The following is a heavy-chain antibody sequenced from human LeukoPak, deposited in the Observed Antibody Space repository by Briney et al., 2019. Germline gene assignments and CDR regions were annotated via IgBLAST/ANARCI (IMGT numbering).Heavy chain of an antibody. Sequence: PSETLSLTCSVSGGSISSGDYYWSWIRQPPGKGLEWIGEINHSGSTNYNPSLKSRVTISVDTSKNQFSLKLSSVTAADTAVYYCARSNLFIGDIVVVVAAKNYYYYMDVWGKGTTVTVSS. J-gene: IGHJ6*03. CDR1: GGSISSGDYY. CDR2: INHSGST. V-gene: IGHV4-39*07. D-gene: IGHD2-15*01. CDR3: ARSNLFIGDIVVVVAAKNYYYYMDV.